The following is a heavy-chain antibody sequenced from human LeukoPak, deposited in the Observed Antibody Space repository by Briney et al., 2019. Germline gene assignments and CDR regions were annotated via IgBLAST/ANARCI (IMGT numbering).Heavy chain of an antibody. V-gene: IGHV3-23*01. CDR1: GFTFSSYA. D-gene: IGHD6-19*01. CDR3: AKDDHGGSGWRDYFDY. J-gene: IGHJ4*02. CDR2: ISGSGGST. Sequence: GGSLRLSCAASGFTFSSYAMSWVRQAPGKGLEWVSAISGSGGSTYFADSVKGHFTISRDNSKKTLYLQMNSLRAEDTAVYYSAKDDHGGSGWRDYFDYSGQGTLVTVSS.